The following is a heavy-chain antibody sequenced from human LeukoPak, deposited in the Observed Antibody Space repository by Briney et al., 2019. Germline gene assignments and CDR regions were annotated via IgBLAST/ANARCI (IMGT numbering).Heavy chain of an antibody. J-gene: IGHJ6*03. Sequence: GASVKVSCKASGYTFTGYYMHWVRQAPGQGLEWMGWINPNSGGTNYAQEFQGRVTMTRDTSISTAYMELSRLRSDDTAVYYCARNYRAARPVISNYYYYMDVWGKGTTVTVSS. V-gene: IGHV1-2*02. CDR3: ARNYRAARPVISNYYYYMDV. CDR1: GYTFTGYY. CDR2: INPNSGGT. D-gene: IGHD6-6*01.